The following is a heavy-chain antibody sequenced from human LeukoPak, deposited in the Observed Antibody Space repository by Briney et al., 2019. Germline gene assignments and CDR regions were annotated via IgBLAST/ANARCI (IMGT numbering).Heavy chain of an antibody. Sequence: GGSLRLSCAASGFTFSSYSMNWVRQAPGKGLEWVSSISSSSSYIYYADSVKGRFTISRDNAKNSLYLQMNSLRAEDTAVYYCARDRTFEVERGLDYWGQGTLVTVSS. D-gene: IGHD3-9*01. J-gene: IGHJ4*02. V-gene: IGHV3-21*04. CDR1: GFTFSSYS. CDR2: ISSSSSYI. CDR3: ARDRTFEVERGLDY.